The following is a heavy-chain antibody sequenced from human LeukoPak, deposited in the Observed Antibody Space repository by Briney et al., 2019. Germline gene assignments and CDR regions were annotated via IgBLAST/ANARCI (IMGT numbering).Heavy chain of an antibody. J-gene: IGHJ4*02. CDR3: AKVRWNNSGWYYLDT. D-gene: IGHD6-19*01. CDR2: ISYHGINE. V-gene: IGHV3-30*18. CDR1: GFSFSDYN. Sequence: GGSLRLSCAASGFSFSDYNMHWVRQAPGKGLEWMAVISYHGINEYYADSVKGRFTISRDNSKSTLHLQMNSLRAEDTAVYYCAKVRWNNSGWYYLDTWGQGTLLTVSS.